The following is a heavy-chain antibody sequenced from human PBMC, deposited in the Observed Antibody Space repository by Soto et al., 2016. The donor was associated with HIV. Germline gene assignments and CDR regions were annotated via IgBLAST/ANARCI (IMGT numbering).Heavy chain of an antibody. CDR2: VYYSGST. J-gene: IGHJ4*01. CDR1: NGSIINYF. D-gene: IGHD4-17*01. CDR3: ARGLYGDYAVAGLGYFDY. Sequence: VQLQESGPGLVKPSETLSLTCTVSNGSIINYFWGWFRQPPGKGLELIGYVYYSGSTNYNPSLKSRVTISVDTSKNKFSLKLSSVTAAGTAIYYCARGLYGDYAVAGLGYFDYWGQGSWSPSP. V-gene: IGHV4-59*01.